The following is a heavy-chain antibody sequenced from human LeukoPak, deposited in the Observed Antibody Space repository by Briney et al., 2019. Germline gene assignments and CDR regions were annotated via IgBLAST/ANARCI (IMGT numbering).Heavy chain of an antibody. CDR1: GFTVSSNY. V-gene: IGHV3-53*01. CDR2: IYSGGST. D-gene: IGHD6-13*01. J-gene: IGHJ4*02. Sequence: PGGSLRLSCAAPGFTVSSNYMSWVRQAPGKGLEWDSVIYSGGSTYYADSVKGRFTISRDNSKNTLYLQMNSLRAEDTAVYYCARESGYSSSWYYFDYWGQGTLVTVSS. CDR3: ARESGYSSSWYYFDY.